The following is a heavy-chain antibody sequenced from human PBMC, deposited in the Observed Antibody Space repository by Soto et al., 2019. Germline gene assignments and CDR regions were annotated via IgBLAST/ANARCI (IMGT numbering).Heavy chain of an antibody. CDR1: GDSVSRDSAA. J-gene: IGHJ6*03. V-gene: IGHV6-1*02. D-gene: IGHD5-12*01. Sequence: QVQLQQSGPGLVKPSQSLLLTCAISGDSVSRDSAAWNWIRQTPSRGLEWLGRIYYRSKWLNTYEVSVNSRITISPDTSKNQFSLQLSSVTPEDTAVYYCARGSWDDVSGHYYIDVWDEGTTVTVSS. CDR2: IYYRSKWLN. CDR3: ARGSWDDVSGHYYIDV.